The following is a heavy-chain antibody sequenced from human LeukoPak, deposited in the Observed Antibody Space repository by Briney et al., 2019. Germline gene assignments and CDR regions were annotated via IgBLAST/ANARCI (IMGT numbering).Heavy chain of an antibody. J-gene: IGHJ4*02. CDR2: IHDDGRVT. V-gene: IGHV3-7*01. CDR3: ARGRGWVDH. D-gene: IGHD3-16*01. Sequence: GGSLRLSCAASGFSFTAYAMSWFRQTPGKGLEWVANIHDDGRVTNYVDSVKGRFTISRDNARNSVYLQMNSLRVEDTYLYYCARGRGWVDHWGQGILVTASS. CDR1: GFSFTAYA.